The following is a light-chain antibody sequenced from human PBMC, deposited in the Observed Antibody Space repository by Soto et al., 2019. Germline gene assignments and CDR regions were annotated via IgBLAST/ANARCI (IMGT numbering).Light chain of an antibody. V-gene: IGKV3-20*01. CDR3: QQYGSSRWT. CDR1: QSVSSTY. CDR2: AAS. J-gene: IGKJ1*01. Sequence: PGESATLSCRASQSVSSTYLAWYQQKPGQAPRPLISAASSRATGTPDRFSGSGSGTDFTLTISRLEPEDFAVYYCQQYGSSRWTFGQGTKV.